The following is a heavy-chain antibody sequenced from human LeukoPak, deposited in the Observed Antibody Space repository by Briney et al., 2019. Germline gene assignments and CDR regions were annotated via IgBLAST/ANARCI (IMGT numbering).Heavy chain of an antibody. D-gene: IGHD6-13*01. V-gene: IGHV4-59*07. CDR2: IYYSGST. J-gene: IGHJ4*02. CDR1: GGSISNYY. CDR3: ARSMGSSWYNY. Sequence: SDTLSLTCTVSGGSISNYYWSWIRQPPGKGLEWIGYIYYSGSTNYNPSLKSRVTISVDTSKNQFSLKLSSVTAADTAVYYCARSMGSSWYNYWGQGTLVTVSS.